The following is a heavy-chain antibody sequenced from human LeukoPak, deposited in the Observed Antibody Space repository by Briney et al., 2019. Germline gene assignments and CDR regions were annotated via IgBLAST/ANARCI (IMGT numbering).Heavy chain of an antibody. CDR1: GGSISSYY. J-gene: IGHJ4*02. CDR3: ARLASGSYGPLTPFDY. D-gene: IGHD1-26*01. Sequence: SETLSLTCTVSGGSISSYYWSWIRQPPGKGLEWIGDIYYSGSTNYSPSLKSRVTISVDTSKNQFSLRLSSVTAADTAVYYSARLASGSYGPLTPFDYWGQGTLVTVSS. CDR2: IYYSGST. V-gene: IGHV4-59*08.